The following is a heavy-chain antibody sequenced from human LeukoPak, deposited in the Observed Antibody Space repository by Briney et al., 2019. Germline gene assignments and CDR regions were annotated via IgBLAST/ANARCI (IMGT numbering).Heavy chain of an antibody. V-gene: IGHV3-21*01. CDR3: ATDIILRYFDWLTPEVDY. Sequence: GGSLRLSCAASGFTFSSYSMNWVRQAPGKGLEWVSSISSSSSYIYYADSVKGRFTISRDNAKNSLYLQMNSLRAEDTAVYYCATDIILRYFDWLTPEVDYWGQGTLVTVSS. J-gene: IGHJ4*02. CDR1: GFTFSSYS. D-gene: IGHD3-9*01. CDR2: ISSSSSYI.